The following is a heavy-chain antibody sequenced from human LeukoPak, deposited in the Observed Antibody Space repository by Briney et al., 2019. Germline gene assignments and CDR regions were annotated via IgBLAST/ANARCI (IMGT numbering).Heavy chain of an antibody. V-gene: IGHV1-18*01. Sequence: ASVKVSCKASGYTFTSYGISWVRQAPGQGLEWMGWISAYNGNTNYAQKLQGRVTMTTDTSTSTAYMELRSLRSDDTAVYYCARAGISYDIVVVPALINLDCWGQGTLVTVSS. CDR3: ARAGISYDIVVVPALINLDC. CDR2: ISAYNGNT. J-gene: IGHJ4*02. CDR1: GYTFTSYG. D-gene: IGHD2-2*01.